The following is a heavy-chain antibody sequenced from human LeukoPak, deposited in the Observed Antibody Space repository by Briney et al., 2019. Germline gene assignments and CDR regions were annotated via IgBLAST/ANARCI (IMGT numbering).Heavy chain of an antibody. J-gene: IGHJ4*02. CDR3: ARDPSYYSSSPVDY. CDR2: IYTSGST. D-gene: IGHD6-13*01. CDR1: GGSISNYQ. Sequence: SETLSLTCTVSGGSISNYQWNWIRQPAGKGLEWIGRIYTSGSTNYNPSLKSRVTMSVDTSKNQFSLKVSSVTAADTAVYYCARDPSYYSSSPVDYWGQGTLVTVSS. V-gene: IGHV4-4*07.